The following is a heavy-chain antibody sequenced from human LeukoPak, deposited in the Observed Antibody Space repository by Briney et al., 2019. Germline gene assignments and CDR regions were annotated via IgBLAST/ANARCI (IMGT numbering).Heavy chain of an antibody. V-gene: IGHV1-69*13. D-gene: IGHD4-17*01. CDR2: IIPIFGTA. CDR3: ARIYGDYGSYYFDY. Sequence: GASVKVSCKASGGTFSSYAISWVRQAPGQGLEWMGGIIPIFGTANYAQKFQGRVTITADESTSTAYMELSSLRSEDTAVYYCARIYGDYGSYYFDYWGQGTLVTVSS. J-gene: IGHJ4*02. CDR1: GGTFSSYA.